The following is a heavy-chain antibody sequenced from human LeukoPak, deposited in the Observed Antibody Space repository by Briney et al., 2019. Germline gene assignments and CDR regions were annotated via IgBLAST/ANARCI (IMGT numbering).Heavy chain of an antibody. J-gene: IGHJ6*03. CDR1: GGSISSSY. CDR3: ARATNDGWSGHYTGGYYMDV. CDR2: INYSGST. D-gene: IGHD3-3*01. V-gene: IGHV4-59*01. Sequence: SETLSLTCTVSGGSISSSYWTWIRQPPGKGLEWIGYINYSGSTNYNPSLKSRVTIFLDMSKNEISLDLSSLTAADTAVYYCARATNDGWSGHYTGGYYMDVWGKGTTVTVSS.